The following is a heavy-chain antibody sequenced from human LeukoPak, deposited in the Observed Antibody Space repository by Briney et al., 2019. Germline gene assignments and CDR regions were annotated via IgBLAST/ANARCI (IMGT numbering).Heavy chain of an antibody. V-gene: IGHV3-74*01. D-gene: IGHD1-26*01. CDR2: IRSDGSIT. J-gene: IGHJ4*02. CDR3: ARDGRSGNFDK. CDR1: GFTFSGYW. Sequence: PGGSQRLSCAASGFTFSGYWMHWVRQAPGKGLAWVSVIRSDGSITTYADSVKGRFTISRDTAKNTLYQQMNSLRAEDTAVYYCARDGRSGNFDKWGQGTLVSVSS.